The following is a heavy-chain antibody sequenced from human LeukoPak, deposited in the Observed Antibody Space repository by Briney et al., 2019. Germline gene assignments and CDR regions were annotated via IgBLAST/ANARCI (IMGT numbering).Heavy chain of an antibody. J-gene: IGHJ4*02. CDR1: GGSFSSYY. V-gene: IGHV4-39*07. CDR3: ARAATIFGVVNE. CDR2: IYYSGST. D-gene: IGHD3-3*01. Sequence: SETLSLTCAVYGGSFSSYYWGWIRQPPGKGLEWIGSIYYSGSTYYNPSLKSRVTISVDTSKNQFSLKLSSVTAADTAVYYCARAATIFGVVNEWGQGTLVTVSS.